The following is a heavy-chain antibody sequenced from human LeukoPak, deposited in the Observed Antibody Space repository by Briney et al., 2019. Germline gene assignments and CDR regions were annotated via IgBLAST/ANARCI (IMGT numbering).Heavy chain of an antibody. CDR2: INPNSGGT. D-gene: IGHD5-18*01. CDR3: ARDQWIQLWYRVYYYGMDV. J-gene: IGHJ6*02. Sequence: ASVKVSCKASGYTFTGYYMHWVRQAPGQGLEWMGWINPNSGGTNYAQKFQGRVTMTRDTSISTACMELSRLRSDDTAVYYCARDQWIQLWYRVYYYGMDVWGQGTTVTVSS. CDR1: GYTFTGYY. V-gene: IGHV1-2*02.